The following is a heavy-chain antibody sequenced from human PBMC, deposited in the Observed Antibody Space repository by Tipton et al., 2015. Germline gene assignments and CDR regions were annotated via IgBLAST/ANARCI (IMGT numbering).Heavy chain of an antibody. Sequence: LTCAASGFSFSDAWMNWVRQAPGKGLEWVGRIKTKVYGGTIDYAAAVKGRFIISKDESKNTLFLQMDSLKAEDTGVYYCTTDPSPPGSGSNSDFWGQGILVTVSS. CDR1: GFSFSDAW. V-gene: IGHV3-15*07. CDR2: IKTKVYGGTI. D-gene: IGHD6-25*01. J-gene: IGHJ4*02. CDR3: TTDPSPPGSGSNSDF.